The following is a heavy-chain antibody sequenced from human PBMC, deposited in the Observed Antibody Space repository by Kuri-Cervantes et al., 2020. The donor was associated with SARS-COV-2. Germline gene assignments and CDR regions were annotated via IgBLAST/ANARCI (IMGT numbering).Heavy chain of an antibody. CDR2: ISGSGGST. CDR3: AKADSFSSSWYLQH. CDR1: GFVFDDFV. V-gene: IGHV3-23*01. D-gene: IGHD6-13*01. J-gene: IGHJ1*01. Sequence: GESLKISCAAAGFVFDDFVMTWVRQSPGKGLEWVSAISGSGGSTYYADSVKGRFTISRDNSKNTLYLQMNSLRAEDTAVYYCAKADSFSSSWYLQHWGQGTLVTVSS.